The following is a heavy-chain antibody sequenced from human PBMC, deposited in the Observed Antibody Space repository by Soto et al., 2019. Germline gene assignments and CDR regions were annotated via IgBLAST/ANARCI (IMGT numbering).Heavy chain of an antibody. CDR3: IKVLTRRVRVNRFYFDA. CDR2: INADGGST. CDR1: VCTFSNDW. V-gene: IGHV3-74*01. J-gene: IGHJ4*02. Sequence: TVGSLRLSCASSVCTFSNDWMHWVRQSPGKWLEWVSRINADGGSTHYADSVRGRFTISRDNAKNTLFLQLNSLRVEDTAIYYCIKVLTRRVRVNRFYFDALGQGTLFIVS. D-gene: IGHD3-9*01.